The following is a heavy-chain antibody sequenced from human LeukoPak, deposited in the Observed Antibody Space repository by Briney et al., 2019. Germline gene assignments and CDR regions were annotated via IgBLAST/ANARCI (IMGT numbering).Heavy chain of an antibody. CDR2: IYTNGST. Sequence: PSETLSLTCTVSGGSISSYSWSWIRQPAGKGLEWIGRIYTNGSTNNNPSIKSRVTMSVDTSKNQFSLKLSSVTAADAAVYYCARDLTISVYNWFDPWGQGTLVTVSS. CDR3: ARDLTISVYNWFDP. V-gene: IGHV4-4*07. CDR1: GGSISSYS. D-gene: IGHD3-3*01. J-gene: IGHJ5*02.